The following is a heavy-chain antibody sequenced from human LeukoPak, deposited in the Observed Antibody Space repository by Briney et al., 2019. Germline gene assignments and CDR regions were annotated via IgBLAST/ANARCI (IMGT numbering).Heavy chain of an antibody. CDR3: ASLVGATPPFDY. Sequence: GGSLRLSCAASGFTFSSYWMSWVRQAPGKGLEWVANIKQDGSEKYYVDSVKGRFTISRDNSKNTLYLQMNSLRAEDTAVYYCASLVGATPPFDYWGQGTLVTVSS. J-gene: IGHJ4*02. CDR2: IKQDGSEK. CDR1: GFTFSSYW. D-gene: IGHD1-26*01. V-gene: IGHV3-7*01.